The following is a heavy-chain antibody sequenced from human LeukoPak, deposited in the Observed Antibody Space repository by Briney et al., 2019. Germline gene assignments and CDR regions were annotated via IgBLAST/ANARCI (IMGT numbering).Heavy chain of an antibody. J-gene: IGHJ4*02. D-gene: IGHD3-22*01. Sequence: KTSETLSLTCTVSGGSISSYYWSWIRQPPGKGLEWIGYIYYSGSTNYNPSLKSRVTISVDTSKNQFSLKLSSVTAADTAVYYCARTWIVPNGDSSGLDYWGQGTLVTVSS. V-gene: IGHV4-59*01. CDR1: GGSISSYY. CDR2: IYYSGST. CDR3: ARTWIVPNGDSSGLDY.